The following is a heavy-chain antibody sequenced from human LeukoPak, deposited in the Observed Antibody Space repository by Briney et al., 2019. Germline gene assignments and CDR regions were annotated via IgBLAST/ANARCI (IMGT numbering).Heavy chain of an antibody. CDR2: ISGSGGST. Sequence: GGSLRLSCAASGFTFSNYAMSWVRQAPGKGLEWVSAISGSGGSTYYADSVKGRFTISRDNAKNSLYLQMNSLRAEDTAVYYCARDSVAGDYYYYGMDVWGQGTTVTVSS. D-gene: IGHD6-19*01. J-gene: IGHJ6*02. CDR1: GFTFSNYA. CDR3: ARDSVAGDYYYYGMDV. V-gene: IGHV3-23*01.